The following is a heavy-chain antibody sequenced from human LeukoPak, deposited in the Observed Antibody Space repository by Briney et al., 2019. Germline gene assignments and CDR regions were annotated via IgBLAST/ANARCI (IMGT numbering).Heavy chain of an antibody. CDR3: ARSKGNYCSGGTCPGWLFDC. V-gene: IGHV4-59*13. CDR2: IYYSGTT. J-gene: IGHJ4*02. Sequence: NASETLSLTCTVSGGSISNYYWSWVRQPPGKGLEWIGHIYYSGTTNYSPSLKSRVTISVDTSKNQFSLKLNSVTAADTAVYYCARSKGNYCSGGTCPGWLFDCWGQGTLVTVSS. D-gene: IGHD2-15*01. CDR1: GGSISNYY.